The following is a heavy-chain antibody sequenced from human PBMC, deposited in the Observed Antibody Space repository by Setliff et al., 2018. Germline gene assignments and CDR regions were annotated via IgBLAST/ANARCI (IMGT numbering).Heavy chain of an antibody. Sequence: PGGSLRLSCAASGFTFSSYWMHWVRQAPGKGLVWVSRINSDGSSTSYADSVKGRFTISRDNAKNTLYLHMNSLRAEDTAVYYCARVGATAQVIDYWGQGTLVTVSS. V-gene: IGHV3-74*01. J-gene: IGHJ4*02. CDR1: GFTFSSYW. D-gene: IGHD5-12*01. CDR2: INSDGSST. CDR3: ARVGATAQVIDY.